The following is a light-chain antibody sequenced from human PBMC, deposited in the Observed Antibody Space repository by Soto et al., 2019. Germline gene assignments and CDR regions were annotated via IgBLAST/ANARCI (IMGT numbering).Light chain of an antibody. J-gene: IGLJ2*01. V-gene: IGLV2-23*03. CDR2: EGS. CDR1: SSDVGSYNL. CDR3: SSYVGSSTFDVI. Sequence: QSALTQPASVSGSPGQSITISCTGTSSDVGSYNLVSWYQQHPGKAPKLMIYEGSKRPSGVSNRFSGSKSGNTASLRISGLQAEDEADYYCSSYVGSSTFDVIFGGGTKLTVL.